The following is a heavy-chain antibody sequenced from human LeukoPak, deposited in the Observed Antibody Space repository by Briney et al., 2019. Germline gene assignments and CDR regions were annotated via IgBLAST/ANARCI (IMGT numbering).Heavy chain of an antibody. D-gene: IGHD3-10*02. CDR2: ITSTSSYI. CDR1: GFTFSNYN. J-gene: IGHJ6*04. Sequence: GGSLRLSCAASGFTFSNYNMNWVRQAPGKGLEWVSSITSTSSYIYYADSVKGRFTISRDNAKNSLYLQMNSLRAEDTAVYYCAELGITMIGGVWGKGTTVTISS. V-gene: IGHV3-21*01. CDR3: AELGITMIGGV.